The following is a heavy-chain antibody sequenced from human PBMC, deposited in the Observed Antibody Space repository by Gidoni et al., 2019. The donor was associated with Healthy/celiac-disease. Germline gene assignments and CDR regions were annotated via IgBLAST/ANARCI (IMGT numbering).Heavy chain of an antibody. Sequence: EVRLLESGGGLLQPGGSLRLSCAASGFTFSSYAMSWVRQAPGKGLEWVSAISGSGGSTYYADSVKGRFTISRDNSKNTLYLQMNSLRAEDTAVYYCAKFWSGYFPIYYFDYWGQGTLVTVSS. CDR2: ISGSGGST. CDR3: AKFWSGYFPIYYFDY. D-gene: IGHD3-3*01. J-gene: IGHJ4*02. V-gene: IGHV3-23*01. CDR1: GFTFSSYA.